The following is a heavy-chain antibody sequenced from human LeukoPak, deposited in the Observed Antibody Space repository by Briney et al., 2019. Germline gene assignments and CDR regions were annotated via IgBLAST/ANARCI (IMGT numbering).Heavy chain of an antibody. V-gene: IGHV4-30-4*01. CDR2: TYYSGST. CDR1: GGSISSGDYY. J-gene: IGHJ4*02. Sequence: SQTLSLTCTVSGGSISSGDYYWSWIRQPPGKGLEWIGYTYYSGSTYYNPSLKSRVTISVDTSKNQFSLKLSSVTAADTAVYYCARVRCSGGSCYTFDYWGQGTLVTVSS. D-gene: IGHD2-15*01. CDR3: ARVRCSGGSCYTFDY.